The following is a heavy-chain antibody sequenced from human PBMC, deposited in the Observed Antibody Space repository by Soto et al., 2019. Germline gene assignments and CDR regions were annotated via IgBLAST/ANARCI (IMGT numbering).Heavy chain of an antibody. CDR3: TKDSYHSNGYALGQRYFDL. CDR2: ISYDGGNK. V-gene: IGHV3-30*18. D-gene: IGHD3-22*01. J-gene: IGHJ2*01. CDR1: GFTFSSYG. Sequence: QVQLVESGGGVVQPGRSLRLSCAASGFTFSSYGMHWLRQAPGKGLEWVAVISYDGGNKYYADSVKGRFTISRDNSKKXLXXQMNILEAEDTGQYSCTKDSYHSNGYALGQRYFDLWGRGSLVSVAS.